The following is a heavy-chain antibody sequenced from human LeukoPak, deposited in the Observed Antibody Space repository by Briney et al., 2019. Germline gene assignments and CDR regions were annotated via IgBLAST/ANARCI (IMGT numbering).Heavy chain of an antibody. CDR3: ARPKLDIVVVPAADRYYYYYGMDV. D-gene: IGHD2-2*03. CDR2: ISSSSSYI. J-gene: IGHJ6*02. CDR1: GFTFSSYS. V-gene: IGHV3-21*01. Sequence: GGSLRLSCAASGFTFSSYSMNWVRQDPGKGLEWVSSISSSSSYIYYADSVKGRFTISRDNAKNSLYLQMNSLRAEDTAVYYCARPKLDIVVVPAADRYYYYYGMDVWGQGTTVTVSS.